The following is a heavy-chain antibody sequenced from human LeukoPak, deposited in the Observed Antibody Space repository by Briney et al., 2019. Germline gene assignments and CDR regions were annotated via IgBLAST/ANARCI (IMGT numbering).Heavy chain of an antibody. J-gene: IGHJ6*02. V-gene: IGHV3-30*18. CDR1: GFTFSSYG. Sequence: GGSLRLSCAASGFTFSSYGMHWVRQAPGKGLEWVAVISYDGSNKYYADSVKGRFTISRDNSKNTLYLQMNGLRAEDTAVYYCAKGDLYYYYGMDVWGQGTTVTVSS. CDR3: AKGDLYYYYGMDV. CDR2: ISYDGSNK.